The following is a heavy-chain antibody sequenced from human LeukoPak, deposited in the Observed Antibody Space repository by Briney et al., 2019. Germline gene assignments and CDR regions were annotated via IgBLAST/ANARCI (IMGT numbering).Heavy chain of an antibody. CDR2: IKQDGSEK. CDR1: GFTFSSYW. J-gene: IGHJ4*02. Sequence: GGSLRLSCAASGFTFSSYWMSLVRQAPGKGLEWVANIKQDGSEKYYVDSVKGRFTISRDNAKNSLYLQMNSLRAEDTAVYYCARDMRWLQDVFDYWGQGTLVTVSS. D-gene: IGHD5-24*01. V-gene: IGHV3-7*01. CDR3: ARDMRWLQDVFDY.